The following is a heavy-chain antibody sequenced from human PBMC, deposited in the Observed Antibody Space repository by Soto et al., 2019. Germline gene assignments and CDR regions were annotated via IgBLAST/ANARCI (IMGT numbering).Heavy chain of an antibody. CDR1: GFTFSSYS. CDR2: ISSSSSYI. CDR3: AAKYYDSSGQKDY. Sequence: EVQLVESGGGLVKPGGSLRLSCAASGFTFSSYSMNWVRQAPGKGLEWVSSISSSSSYIYYADSVKGRFTIARDNAKNSLYLQMNSVRAEDQAVYYCAAKYYDSSGQKDYWGQGTLVTVSS. V-gene: IGHV3-21*01. J-gene: IGHJ4*02. D-gene: IGHD3-22*01.